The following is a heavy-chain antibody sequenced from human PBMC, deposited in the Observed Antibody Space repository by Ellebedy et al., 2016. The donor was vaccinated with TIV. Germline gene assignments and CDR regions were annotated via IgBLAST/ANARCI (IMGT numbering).Heavy chain of an antibody. J-gene: IGHJ4*01. D-gene: IGHD3-22*01. CDR2: IDNRGDTT. CDR3: AGDLWSGYYESSGYM. V-gene: IGHV3-23*01. CDR1: GFTFSCCA. Sequence: GESLKISCAAPGFTFSCCAMSRVRQAPGKGLEWVSVIDNRGDTTYADSVKGRFTISRDNSKNPLYLQMNSLGADDTAVYYCAGDLWSGYYESSGYMWGHGTLVTVSS.